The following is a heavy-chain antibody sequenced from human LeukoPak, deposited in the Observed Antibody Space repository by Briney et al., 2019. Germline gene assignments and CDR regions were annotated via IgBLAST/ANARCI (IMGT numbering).Heavy chain of an antibody. Sequence: ASVKVSCKASGYAFTSLDINWVRQATGQGLEWMGWMNPNSGYTGSVQKFQGRLTMTRDTSISTAYMKLTSLTSEDTAMYYCARVAGSADYWGQGTLVTVSS. J-gene: IGHJ4*02. D-gene: IGHD6-19*01. V-gene: IGHV1-8*01. CDR3: ARVAGSADY. CDR2: MNPNSGYT. CDR1: GYAFTSLD.